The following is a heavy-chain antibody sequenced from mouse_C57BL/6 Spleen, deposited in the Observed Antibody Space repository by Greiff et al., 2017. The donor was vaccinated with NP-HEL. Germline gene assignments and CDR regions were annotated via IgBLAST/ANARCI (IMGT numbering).Heavy chain of an antibody. J-gene: IGHJ2*01. CDR1: GYTFTSYW. D-gene: IGHD1-1*01. CDR3: AREIYYGSSLYYFDY. CDR2: IHPNSGST. V-gene: IGHV1-64*01. Sequence: QVQLQQSGAELVKPGASVKLSCKASGYTFTSYWMHWVKQRPGQGLEWIGMIHPNSGSTNYNEKFKSKATLTVDKSSSTAYMQLSSLTSEDSAVYYCAREIYYGSSLYYFDYWGQGTTLTVSS.